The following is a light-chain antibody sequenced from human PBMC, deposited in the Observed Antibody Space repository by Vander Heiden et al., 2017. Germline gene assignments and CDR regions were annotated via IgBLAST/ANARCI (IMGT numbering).Light chain of an antibody. J-gene: IGKJ1*01. CDR2: DAS. CDR1: QSLSRW. Sequence: DIQMTQSTSTLSASVGDRVSITCRASQSLSRWLAWYQQKPGTAPHLLIYDASSLESGVPSRFSGSGSGTEFTLTISRLQADDFATYYCQQYNSYSTFGQGTKVEIK. CDR3: QQYNSYST. V-gene: IGKV1-5*01.